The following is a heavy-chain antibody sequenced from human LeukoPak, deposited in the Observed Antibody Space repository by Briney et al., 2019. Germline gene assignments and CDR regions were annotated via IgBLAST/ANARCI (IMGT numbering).Heavy chain of an antibody. J-gene: IGHJ4*02. Sequence: SETLSLTCTVSGGSISSYYWSWIRQPPGKGLEWIGYIYYSGSTNYNPSLKSRVTISVDTSKNQFSLKLSSVTAADTAVYYCARGTPQYYDFWSGYYIDFDYWGQGTLVTVSS. CDR1: GGSISSYY. CDR3: ARGTPQYYDFWSGYYIDFDY. V-gene: IGHV4-59*01. D-gene: IGHD3-3*01. CDR2: IYYSGST.